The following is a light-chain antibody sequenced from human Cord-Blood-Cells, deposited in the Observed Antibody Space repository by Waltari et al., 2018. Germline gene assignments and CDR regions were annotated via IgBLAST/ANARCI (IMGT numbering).Light chain of an antibody. J-gene: IGKJ1*01. Sequence: DIQMTHAPSSLSASVGDRVTLTCRASQSISSYLNWYQQKPGKAPKLLIYAASSLQSGVPSRFSGSGSGTDFTLTISSLQPEDFATYYCQQSYSTPRTFGQGTRVEIK. CDR3: QQSYSTPRT. V-gene: IGKV1-39*01. CDR1: QSISSY. CDR2: AAS.